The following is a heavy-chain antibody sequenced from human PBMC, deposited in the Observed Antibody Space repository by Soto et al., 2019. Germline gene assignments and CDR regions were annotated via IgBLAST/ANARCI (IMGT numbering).Heavy chain of an antibody. CDR3: ARDFSSRSYYFDY. Sequence: GGSLRLSCAASGFTFSSYAMHWVRQAPGKGLEWVAVISYDGSNKYYADSVKGRFTISRDNSKNTLYLQMNSLRAEDTAVYYCARDFSSRSYYFDYWGQGTLVTVSS. J-gene: IGHJ4*02. CDR1: GFTFSSYA. CDR2: ISYDGSNK. V-gene: IGHV3-30-3*01. D-gene: IGHD6-13*01.